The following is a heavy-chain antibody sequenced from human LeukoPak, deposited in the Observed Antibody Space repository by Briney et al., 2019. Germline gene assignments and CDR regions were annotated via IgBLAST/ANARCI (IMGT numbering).Heavy chain of an antibody. V-gene: IGHV3-11*03. CDR3: ARCQYNSSPDF. J-gene: IGHJ4*02. D-gene: IGHD6-13*01. CDR2: ISPTSDYT. CDR1: GFTFIDYS. Sequence: GGSLRLSCAASGFTFIDYSMSWIRQAPGKGLEWVSYISPTSDYTSYADSVKGRFTIFRDNAKNSPFIQMNSLRVEDTAVYYCARCQYNSSPDFWGQGTLVTVSS.